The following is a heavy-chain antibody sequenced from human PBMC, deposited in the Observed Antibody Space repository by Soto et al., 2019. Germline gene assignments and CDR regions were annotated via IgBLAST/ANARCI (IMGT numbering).Heavy chain of an antibody. Sequence: PSETLSLTCTVSGVYISTSRYYWGWIRQYPGKGLEWIGSIYYAGNTYYNPSLKSRLTISIDTSKNQFSLKLTSVTATDTAVYYCARLPLGYCSGGSCPLYYGMDVWGQGTTVTVSS. D-gene: IGHD2-15*01. V-gene: IGHV4-39*01. CDR2: IYYAGNT. J-gene: IGHJ6*02. CDR3: ARLPLGYCSGGSCPLYYGMDV. CDR1: GVYISTSRYY.